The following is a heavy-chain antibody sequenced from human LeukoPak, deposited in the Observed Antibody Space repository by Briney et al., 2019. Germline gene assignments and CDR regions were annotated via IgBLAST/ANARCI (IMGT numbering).Heavy chain of an antibody. CDR1: GGSISSYY. D-gene: IGHD6-13*01. Sequence: SETLSLTCTVSGGSISSYYWSWIRQPPGKGLEWIGYIYYSGSTNYNPFLKSRVTISVDTSKNQFSLKLSSVTAADTAVYYCASTYSSSLFDYWGQGTLVTVSS. J-gene: IGHJ4*02. CDR2: IYYSGST. CDR3: ASTYSSSLFDY. V-gene: IGHV4-59*01.